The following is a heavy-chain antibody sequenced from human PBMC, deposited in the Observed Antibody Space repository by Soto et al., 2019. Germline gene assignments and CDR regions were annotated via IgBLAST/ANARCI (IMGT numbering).Heavy chain of an antibody. V-gene: IGHV3-23*01. D-gene: IGHD2-8*01. Sequence: GGSLRLSCAASGFTFSSYAMSWVRRAPGKGLEWVSAISGSGGSTYYADSVKGRFTISRDNSKNTLYLQMNSLRAEDTAVYYCAKTMLRENWFDPWGQGTLVTVSS. CDR3: AKTMLRENWFDP. CDR2: ISGSGGST. J-gene: IGHJ5*02. CDR1: GFTFSSYA.